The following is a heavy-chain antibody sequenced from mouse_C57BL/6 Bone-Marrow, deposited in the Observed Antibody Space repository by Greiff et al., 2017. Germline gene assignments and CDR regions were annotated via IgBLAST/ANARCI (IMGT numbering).Heavy chain of an antibody. CDR3: AAYYYGSSSPFVW. V-gene: IGHV1-81*01. J-gene: IGHJ2*01. Sequence: VKLMESGAELARPGASVKLSCKASGYTFTSYGISWVKQRTGQGLEWIGEIYPRSGNTYYNEKFKGKATLTADKSSSTAYMGLRSLTSEDSAVYFCAAYYYGSSSPFVWWGQGTTLTVSS. CDR2: IYPRSGNT. CDR1: GYTFTSYG. D-gene: IGHD1-1*01.